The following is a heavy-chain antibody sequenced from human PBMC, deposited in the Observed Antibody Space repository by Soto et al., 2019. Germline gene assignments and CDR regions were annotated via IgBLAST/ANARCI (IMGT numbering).Heavy chain of an antibody. V-gene: IGHV3-74*01. CDR1: GFTFSSYW. CDR2: INSDGSST. D-gene: IGHD3-10*01. CDR3: ARAAEVSRVLLWFGTTDYYYYGMDV. J-gene: IGHJ6*02. Sequence: QPGGSLRLSCAASGFTFSSYWMHWVRQAPGKGLVWVSRINSDGSSTSYADSVKGRFTISRDNAKNTLYLQMNSLRAEDTAVYYCARAAEVSRVLLWFGTTDYYYYGMDVWGQGTTVTVSS.